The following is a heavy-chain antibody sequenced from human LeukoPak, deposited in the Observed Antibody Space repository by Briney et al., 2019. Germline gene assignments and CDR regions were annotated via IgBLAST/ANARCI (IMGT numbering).Heavy chain of an antibody. D-gene: IGHD5-24*01. CDR2: IYYSGST. CDR1: AGSISTIC. J-gene: IGHJ4*02. V-gene: IGHV4-59*01. Sequence: PSETLSLTSNVYAGSISTICTSWIRQPPGKGLEWIGYIYYSGSTNYNPSVKSRVTISVDTSKNQFSLKLSSVTAADTAVYYCARERRDGYNRAVDYWGKGTLVTVSS. CDR3: ARERRDGYNRAVDY.